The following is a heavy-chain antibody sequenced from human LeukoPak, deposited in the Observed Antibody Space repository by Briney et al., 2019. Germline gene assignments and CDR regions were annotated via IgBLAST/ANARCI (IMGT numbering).Heavy chain of an antibody. CDR3: ASGGSYFDD. J-gene: IGHJ4*02. D-gene: IGHD1-26*01. V-gene: IGHV3-11*01. CDR2: ISFSGSSM. CDR1: GFTFSDNY. Sequence: PGGSLRLSCAASGFTFSDNYMSWIRQAPGKGLEWVSFISFSGSSMYYADSVKGRFTISRDNAKNSLYLQMNSLRAEDTAVYYRASGGSYFDDWGQGTLVTVSS.